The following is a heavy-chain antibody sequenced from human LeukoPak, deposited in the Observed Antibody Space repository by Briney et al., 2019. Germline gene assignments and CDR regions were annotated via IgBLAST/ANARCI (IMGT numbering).Heavy chain of an antibody. CDR1: GFTFSSYA. D-gene: IGHD2-2*01. V-gene: IGHV3-23*01. J-gene: IGHJ4*02. CDR2: ISGSGGST. CDR3: AKLVSLGYCSSTSCPDY. Sequence: PGGSLRLSCAASGFTFSSYAMSWVRQAPGKGLEWVSAISGSGGSTYYAGSVKGRFTISRDNSKNTLYLQMNSLRAEDTAVYYCAKLVSLGYCSSTSCPDYWGQGTLVTVSS.